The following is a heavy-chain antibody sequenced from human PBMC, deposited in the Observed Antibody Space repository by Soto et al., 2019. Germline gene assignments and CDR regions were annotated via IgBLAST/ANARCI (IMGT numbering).Heavy chain of an antibody. Sequence: ASVKVSCKASGYTFTGYYMHWVRQAPGQGLEWMGWINPNSGGTNYAQKFQGWVTMTRETSISTAYMELSRLRSDDTDVYYCARDQHNSDAFDIWGQGTMVTVSS. CDR2: INPNSGGT. CDR1: GYTFTGYY. J-gene: IGHJ3*02. V-gene: IGHV1-2*04. CDR3: ARDQHNSDAFDI. D-gene: IGHD2-21*01.